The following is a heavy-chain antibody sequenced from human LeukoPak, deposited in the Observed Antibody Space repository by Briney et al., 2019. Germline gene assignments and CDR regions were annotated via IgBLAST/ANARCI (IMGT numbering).Heavy chain of an antibody. CDR1: GFTFSSCS. Sequence: GGSLRLSCAASGFTFSSCSMNWVRQAPGKGLEWVSSISSSGSHMYYADSVKGRLTISRDNAKNSLYLQMNSLRAEDTAVYYCARLTFGGVIGFDYWGQGTLVTVSS. J-gene: IGHJ4*02. D-gene: IGHD3-16*02. CDR3: ARLTFGGVIGFDY. V-gene: IGHV3-21*01. CDR2: ISSSGSHM.